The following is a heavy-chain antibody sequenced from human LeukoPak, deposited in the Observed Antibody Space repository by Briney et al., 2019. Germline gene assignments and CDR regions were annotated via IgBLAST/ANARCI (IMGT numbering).Heavy chain of an antibody. CDR1: GGAITNYY. Sequence: SETLSLTCGVSGGAITNYYWNWIRQAPGKGLEWLGYIYYTGSTTYNPSVKSRITISLDTSKKQISLKLRSVTAADTAVYYCARAFRGSSSYAFDIWGQGTMVTVSS. CDR3: ARAFRGSSSYAFDI. D-gene: IGHD6-6*01. CDR2: IYYTGST. V-gene: IGHV4-59*01. J-gene: IGHJ3*02.